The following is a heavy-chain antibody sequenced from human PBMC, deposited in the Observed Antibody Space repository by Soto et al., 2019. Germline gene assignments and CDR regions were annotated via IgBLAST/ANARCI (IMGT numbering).Heavy chain of an antibody. CDR2: IYPTGIT. D-gene: IGHD2-2*01. Sequence: ETLSLTCAVSGYSIRNGYYWGWIRQPPGKGLEWIGAIYPTGITYYNPSLQSRVAISVDASTNQFSLRLTSVTAADTAVYFCARAHTPYYCSSLSCSYLDYWGQGALVTVSS. CDR3: ARAHTPYYCSSLSCSYLDY. J-gene: IGHJ4*02. CDR1: GYSIRNGYY. V-gene: IGHV4-38-2*01.